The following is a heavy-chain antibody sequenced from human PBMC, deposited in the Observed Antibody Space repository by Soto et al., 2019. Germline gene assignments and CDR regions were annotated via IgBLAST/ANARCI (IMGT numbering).Heavy chain of an antibody. CDR2: VHYSGST. CDR1: GDSITSFF. D-gene: IGHD2-2*01. CDR3: ARVNQLAPKRNAFDI. J-gene: IGHJ3*02. V-gene: IGHV4-59*01. Sequence: PSETLSLTCTVSGDSITSFFWSWVRQPPGKGLEWIGYVHYSGSTNYSPSLKSRLTMSVDTSKNHFSLRLDSVTAADTAVYYCARVNQLAPKRNAFDIWGQGTMVTVSS.